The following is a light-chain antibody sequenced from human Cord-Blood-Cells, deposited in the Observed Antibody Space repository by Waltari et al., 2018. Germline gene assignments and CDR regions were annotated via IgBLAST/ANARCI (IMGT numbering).Light chain of an antibody. J-gene: IGKJ3*01. V-gene: IGKV1-5*03. CDR3: QQYNSYSLTT. CDR1: QSISSW. CDR2: KAY. Sequence: DLQMTQSPSTLSASVGDRVTITCRASQSISSWLAWYQQKPGKAPKLLIYKAYSLESGVPSRFSGSGSGTEFTLTISSLQPDDFATYYCQQYNSYSLTTFGPGTKVDIK.